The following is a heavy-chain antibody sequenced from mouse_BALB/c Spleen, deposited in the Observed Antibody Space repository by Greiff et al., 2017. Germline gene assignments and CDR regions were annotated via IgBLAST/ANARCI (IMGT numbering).Heavy chain of an antibody. Sequence: QVQLQQPGAELVRPGASVKLSCKASGYTFTSYWINWVKQRPGQGLEWIGTIYPSDSYTNYNQKFKDKATLTVDKSSSTAYMQLSSPTSEDSAVYYCTRRRTGGYAMDYWGQGTSVTVSS. CDR1: GYTFTSYW. V-gene: IGHV1-69*02. CDR2: IYPSDSYT. CDR3: TRRRTGGYAMDY. J-gene: IGHJ4*01.